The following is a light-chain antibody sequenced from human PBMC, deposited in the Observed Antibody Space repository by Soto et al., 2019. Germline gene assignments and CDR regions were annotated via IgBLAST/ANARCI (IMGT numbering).Light chain of an antibody. V-gene: IGKV3-20*01. CDR1: QSVASLY. CDR2: GAS. J-gene: IGKJ1*01. Sequence: EIVLTQSPDTLSLSPGERATLSCRASQSVASLYLAWYQQKPGRAPRLLIFGASSRASGIPDRFSGSGSGTDFTLTISRLEPEDFALYYCQHYGDSSWTFGQGTKVDIK. CDR3: QHYGDSSWT.